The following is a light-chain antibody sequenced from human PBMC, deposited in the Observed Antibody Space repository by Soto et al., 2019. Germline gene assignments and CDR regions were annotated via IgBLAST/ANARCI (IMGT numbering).Light chain of an antibody. J-gene: IGLJ1*01. Sequence: QSALTQPPSASGSPGQSVTISCTGTNSDVGGYNYVSWYQQYPGKAPKLIIYEVNERPSGVPDRFAGSKSGNTASLTDSGLQTADEADYYCSSYAGSNWYVFGTGTQLTVL. CDR1: NSDVGGYNY. CDR3: SSYAGSNWYV. V-gene: IGLV2-8*01. CDR2: EVN.